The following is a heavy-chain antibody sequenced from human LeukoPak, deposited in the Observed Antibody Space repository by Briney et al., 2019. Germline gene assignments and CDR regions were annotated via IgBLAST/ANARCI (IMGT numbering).Heavy chain of an antibody. CDR1: GFTFSSYG. V-gene: IGHV3-48*04. D-gene: IGHD3-10*02. Sequence: GALRLSCAASGFTFSSYGMTWVRQAPGKGLEWVSYISSSGSTIYYADSVKGRFTISRDNAKNSLYLQMNSLRAEDTAVYYCAELGITMIGGVWGKGTTVTISS. CDR3: AELGITMIGGV. CDR2: ISSSGSTI. J-gene: IGHJ6*04.